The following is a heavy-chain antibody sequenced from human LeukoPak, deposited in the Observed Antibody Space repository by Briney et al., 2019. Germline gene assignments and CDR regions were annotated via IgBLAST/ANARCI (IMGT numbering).Heavy chain of an antibody. CDR1: GDSVSSNSAA. Sequence: SQTLSLTCAISGDSVSSNSAAWNWIRQSPSRGLEWLGRTYYRSKWYNDYALSVKSRITIKADTSKNQFSLKLSSVTAADTAVYYCARAEWLRFRWAFDIWGQGTMVTVSS. V-gene: IGHV6-1*01. CDR3: ARAEWLRFRWAFDI. CDR2: TYYRSKWYN. D-gene: IGHD5-12*01. J-gene: IGHJ3*02.